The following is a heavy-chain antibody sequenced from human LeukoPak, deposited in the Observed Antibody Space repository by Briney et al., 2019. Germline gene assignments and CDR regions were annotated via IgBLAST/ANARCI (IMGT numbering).Heavy chain of an antibody. CDR3: ARVYTYWYFDL. CDR2: IYYSGST. J-gene: IGHJ2*01. Sequence: RPSETLSLTCTVSGGPISSYYWSWIRQPPGKGLEWIGYIYYSGSTNYNPSLKSRVTISVDTSKNQFSLKLSSVTAADTAVYYCARVYTYWYFDLWGRGTLVTVSS. V-gene: IGHV4-59*12. D-gene: IGHD2-2*02. CDR1: GGPISSYY.